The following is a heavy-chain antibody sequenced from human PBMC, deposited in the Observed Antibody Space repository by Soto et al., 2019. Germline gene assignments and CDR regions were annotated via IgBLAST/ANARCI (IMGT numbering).Heavy chain of an antibody. J-gene: IGHJ4*02. CDR3: AKDQYNWNLSGYFDY. D-gene: IGHD1-20*01. V-gene: IGHV3-23*01. CDR2: ISGSGGST. CDR1: GFTFSSYA. Sequence: EVQLLESGGGLVQPGGSLRLSCAASGFTFSSYAMSWVRQAPGKGLEWVSAISGSGGSTYYADSVKGRFTISRDNSKNTLYLQMNSLRAEDTGVYYCAKDQYNWNLSGYFDYWGQGTLVTVSS.